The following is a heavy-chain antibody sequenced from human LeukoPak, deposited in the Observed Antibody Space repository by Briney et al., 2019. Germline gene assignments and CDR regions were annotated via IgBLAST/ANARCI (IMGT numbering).Heavy chain of an antibody. CDR1: GFTFSTYD. J-gene: IGHJ4*02. Sequence: GGSLRLSCAASGFTFSTYDMHWVRQAPGKGLEWVAFVRYGGTNKYYADSVKGRFTVSRDNSKNTLYLQMNSLSTEDTAVYYCARDGLLGGRFLEWLLSIWGQGTLVTVSS. CDR3: ARDGLLGGRFLEWLLSI. V-gene: IGHV3-30*02. D-gene: IGHD3-3*01. CDR2: VRYGGTNK.